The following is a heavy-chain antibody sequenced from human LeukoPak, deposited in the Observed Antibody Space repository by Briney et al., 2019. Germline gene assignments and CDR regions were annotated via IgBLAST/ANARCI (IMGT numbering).Heavy chain of an antibody. D-gene: IGHD1-26*01. J-gene: IGHJ3*02. CDR3: ARGIVGALDAFDI. Sequence: GGSLRLSCAASGFTVSSNYMSWVSQAPGKGLEWVSVIYSGGSTYYADSVKGRFTISRDNSKNTLYLQMNNLRAEDTAVYYCARGIVGALDAFDIWGQGTMVTVSS. CDR2: IYSGGST. V-gene: IGHV3-66*01. CDR1: GFTVSSNY.